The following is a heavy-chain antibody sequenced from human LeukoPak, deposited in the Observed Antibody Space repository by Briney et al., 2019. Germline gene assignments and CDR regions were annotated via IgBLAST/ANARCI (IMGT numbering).Heavy chain of an antibody. CDR1: GFTFTNAW. CDR2: IKSKADGGTT. J-gene: IGHJ4*02. D-gene: IGHD6-19*01. Sequence: PGGSLRLSCAASGFTFTNAWMNWVRQAPGKGLEWVGRIKSKADGGTTDYAAPVKGRFTISRDDSKNTLYLQMNSLKTEDTAVYYCTTDEQWLVRGLYYFDYWGQGTLVTVSS. CDR3: TTDEQWLVRGLYYFDY. V-gene: IGHV3-15*07.